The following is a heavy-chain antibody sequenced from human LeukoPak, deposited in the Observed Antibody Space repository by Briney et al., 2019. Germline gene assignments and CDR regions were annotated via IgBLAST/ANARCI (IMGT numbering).Heavy chain of an antibody. V-gene: IGHV3-7*05. CDR1: GVTFSSYW. CDR2: IKQDGSEK. D-gene: IGHD5-18*01. CDR3: ARDLGYGEDAFDI. Sequence: PGRSLRLSCAASGVTFSSYWMSWVRQAPGKGLEWVANIKQDGSEKYYVDSVKGRFTISRDNAKNSLYLQMNSLRAEDTAVYYCARDLGYGEDAFDIWGQGTMVTVSS. J-gene: IGHJ3*02.